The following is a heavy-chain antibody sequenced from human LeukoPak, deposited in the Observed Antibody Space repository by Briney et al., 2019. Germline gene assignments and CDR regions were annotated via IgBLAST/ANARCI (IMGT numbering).Heavy chain of an antibody. V-gene: IGHV1-69*05. J-gene: IGHJ6*03. Sequence: ASVKVSCKASGGTFSSYAISWVRQAPGQGLEWMGRIIPIFGTANYAQKFQGRVTITTDGSTSTAYMELSSLRSEDTAVYYCARESMIVPAYYYYYYYMDVWGKGTTVTVSS. D-gene: IGHD3-22*01. CDR2: IIPIFGTA. CDR3: ARESMIVPAYYYYYYYMDV. CDR1: GGTFSSYA.